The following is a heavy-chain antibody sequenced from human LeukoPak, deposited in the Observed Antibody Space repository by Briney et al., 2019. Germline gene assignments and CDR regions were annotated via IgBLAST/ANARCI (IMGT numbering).Heavy chain of an antibody. Sequence: SETLSLTCAVSGVSMSFYYWSWVRQPPGKGLEWIGEINHSGRTNYTPSLKSRVTISVDTSKNQFSLKLSSVTAADTAVYYCARAIYYYDSSGYYYPYYFDYWGQGTLVTVSS. V-gene: IGHV4-34*09. CDR1: GVSMSFYY. J-gene: IGHJ4*02. CDR3: ARAIYYYDSSGYYYPYYFDY. CDR2: INHSGRT. D-gene: IGHD3-22*01.